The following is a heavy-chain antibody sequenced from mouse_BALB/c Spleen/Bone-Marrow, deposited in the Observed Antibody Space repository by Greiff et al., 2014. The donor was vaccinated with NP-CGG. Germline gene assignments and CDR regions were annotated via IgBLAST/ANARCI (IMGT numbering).Heavy chain of an antibody. CDR2: INSNGGST. CDR3: ARDYYGSSDY. J-gene: IGHJ2*01. V-gene: IGHV5-6-3*01. D-gene: IGHD1-1*01. Sequence: DVHLVESGGGLVQPGGSLKLSCAASGFTFSSYGMSWVRQTPDKRLELVATINSNGGSTYYPDSVKGRFTISRDNAKNTLYLQMSSLKADDTAMYYCARDYYGSSDYWGQGTTLTVSS. CDR1: GFTFSSYG.